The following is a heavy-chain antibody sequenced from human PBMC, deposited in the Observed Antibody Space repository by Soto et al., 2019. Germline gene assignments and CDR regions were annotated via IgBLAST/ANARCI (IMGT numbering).Heavy chain of an antibody. D-gene: IGHD3-22*01. V-gene: IGHV4-39*01. CDR3: ASDDNTVVVSYY. J-gene: IGHJ4*02. CDR2: IYYSGST. CDR1: GGSISSSSYY. Sequence: QLQLQESGPGLVKPSETLSLTCTVSGGSISSSSYYWGWIRQPPGKGLEWIGSIYYSGSTYYNPSLKSRVTISVDTSKNQFSLKVSSVTAADTAVYYCASDDNTVVVSYYWGQGTLVTVSS.